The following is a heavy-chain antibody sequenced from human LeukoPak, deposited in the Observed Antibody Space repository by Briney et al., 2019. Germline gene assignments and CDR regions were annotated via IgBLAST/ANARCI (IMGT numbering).Heavy chain of an antibody. CDR2: IYYSGST. D-gene: IGHD1-26*01. V-gene: IGHV4-38-2*02. CDR3: ARDSYLLGATNFDY. CDR1: GYSISSSYS. Sequence: PSETLSLTCTVSGYSISSSYSWGWIRQPPGKGLEWIGSIYYSGSTYFNPSLKSRVTISVDTSKNQYSLKLSSVTAADTAVYYCARDSYLLGATNFDYWGQGTLVTVSS. J-gene: IGHJ4*02.